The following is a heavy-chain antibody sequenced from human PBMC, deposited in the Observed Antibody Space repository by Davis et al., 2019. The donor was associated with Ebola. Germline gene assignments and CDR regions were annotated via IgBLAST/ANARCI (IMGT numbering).Heavy chain of an antibody. CDR1: GFTFSSYA. CDR2: ISGSGGST. V-gene: IGHV3-23*01. Sequence: GESLKISCAASGFTFSSYAMSWVRQAPGKGLEWVSAISGSGGSTFYADSVKGRFTISRDNSKNTLYLQMSSLRAEDTAVYYCAKEGSSGWYCFDYWGQGTLVTVSS. J-gene: IGHJ4*02. D-gene: IGHD6-19*01. CDR3: AKEGSSGWYCFDY.